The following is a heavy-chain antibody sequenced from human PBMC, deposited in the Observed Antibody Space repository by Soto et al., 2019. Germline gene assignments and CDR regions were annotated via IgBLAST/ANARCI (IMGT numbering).Heavy chain of an antibody. J-gene: IGHJ6*02. CDR3: AREGGVYCSGGSCYSDYGMDV. V-gene: IGHV3-53*01. CDR1: GFTVSSNY. CDR2: IYSGGST. Sequence: GGSLRLSCAASGFTVSSNYMSWVRQAPGKGLEWVSVIYSGGSTYYADSVKGRFTISRDNSKNTLYLQMNSLRGEDTAVYYCAREGGVYCSGGSCYSDYGMDVWGQGTTVTVSS. D-gene: IGHD2-15*01.